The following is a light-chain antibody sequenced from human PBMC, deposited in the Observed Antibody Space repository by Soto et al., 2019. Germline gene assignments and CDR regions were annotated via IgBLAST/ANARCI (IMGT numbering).Light chain of an antibody. CDR1: QSIFSS. CDR2: GAS. Sequence: IQMTQSPSSLSASVGDRVTITCRAGQSIFSSLNWYQQKPGKAPKLLIYGASSLQSGVPLRFSGSGSGTDFTLTISSLEPEDFATYYCQESYSTLWGTCGQGTKVEIK. V-gene: IGKV1-39*01. J-gene: IGKJ1*01. CDR3: QESYSTLWGT.